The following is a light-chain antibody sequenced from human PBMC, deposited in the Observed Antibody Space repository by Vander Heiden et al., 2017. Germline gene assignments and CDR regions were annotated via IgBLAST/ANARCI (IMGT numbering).Light chain of an antibody. Sequence: SYVLTQPPSVSVAPGQPARITCGGNNIGSESVHWYQQKPGQAPMLVVYDDSHRPSGIPERFSGSNSGNTATLTTIRVEAGDEADYYCQVWHSSTDHLVFGGGTKLTVL. J-gene: IGLJ2*01. CDR3: QVWHSSTDHLV. V-gene: IGLV3-21*02. CDR1: NIGSES. CDR2: DDS.